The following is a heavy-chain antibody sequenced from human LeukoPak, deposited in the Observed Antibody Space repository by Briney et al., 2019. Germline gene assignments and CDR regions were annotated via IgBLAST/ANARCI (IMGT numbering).Heavy chain of an antibody. CDR1: GYTFTSYY. D-gene: IGHD3-22*01. CDR2: INPSSGST. CDR3: ATGSYYYDSSGYYDLFDY. V-gene: IGHV1-46*01. Sequence: ASVKVSCKASGYTFTSYYMHWVRQAPGQGLEWMGIINPSSGSTSYAQKFQGRVTMTEDTSTDTAYMELSSLRSEDTAVYYCATGSYYYDSSGYYDLFDYWGQGTLVTVSS. J-gene: IGHJ4*02.